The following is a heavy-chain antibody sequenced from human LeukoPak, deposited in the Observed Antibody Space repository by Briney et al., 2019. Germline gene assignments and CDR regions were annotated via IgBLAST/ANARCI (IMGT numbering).Heavy chain of an antibody. Sequence: PGASLRLSCTASGFTFGDYAMSWVRQAPGKGLEWVGFIRSKAYGGTTEYAASVKGGFTISRDDSKSIAYLQMNSLKTEDTAVYYCLPDCGGDCARDYWGQGTLVTVSS. CDR2: IRSKAYGGTT. V-gene: IGHV3-49*04. CDR1: GFTFGDYA. J-gene: IGHJ4*02. D-gene: IGHD2-21*02. CDR3: LPDCGGDCARDY.